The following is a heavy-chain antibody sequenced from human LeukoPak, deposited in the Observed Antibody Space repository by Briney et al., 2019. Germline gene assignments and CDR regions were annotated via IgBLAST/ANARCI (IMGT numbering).Heavy chain of an antibody. CDR1: GFTFSSYG. D-gene: IGHD2-2*01. J-gene: IGHJ4*02. V-gene: IGHV3-30*02. CDR3: AKAFPIVVVPAAITHDY. Sequence: PGGSLRLSCAASGFTFSSYGMHWVRQAPGKGLEWVAFIRYDGSNKYYADSVKGRFTISRDNSKNTLYLQMNSPRAEDTAVYYCAKAFPIVVVPAAITHDYWGQGTLVTVSS. CDR2: IRYDGSNK.